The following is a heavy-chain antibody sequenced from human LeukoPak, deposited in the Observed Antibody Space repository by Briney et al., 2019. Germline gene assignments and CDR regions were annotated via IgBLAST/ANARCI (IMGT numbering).Heavy chain of an antibody. J-gene: IGHJ4*02. CDR2: IYSGGST. D-gene: IGHD2-8*02. V-gene: IGHV3-53*01. CDR3: AKGVFIVLQD. Sequence: QAGGSLRLSCAASGFTFSDYYMSWVRQAPGKGLEWVSVIYSGGSTYYADSVKGRFTISRDNSKNTLYLQMNSLRAEDTAVYYCAKGVFIVLQDWGQGTLVTVSS. CDR1: GFTFSDYY.